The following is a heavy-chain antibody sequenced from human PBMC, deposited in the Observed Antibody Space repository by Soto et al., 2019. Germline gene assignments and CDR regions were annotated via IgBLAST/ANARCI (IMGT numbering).Heavy chain of an antibody. CDR3: ARDVSTGSSSVYLDAFDI. J-gene: IGHJ3*02. Sequence: EVQLEESGGDLVQPGGSLRLSCAASGFTLSAYWMTWVRQAPGKGLEWVANINRDGSKKSYLDSVRGRFTISRDNVGNSLYLQMDSLRADDPALYYCARDVSTGSSSVYLDAFDIWCQGTMVSVSS. CDR1: GFTLSAYW. V-gene: IGHV3-7*05. CDR2: INRDGSKK. D-gene: IGHD6-13*01.